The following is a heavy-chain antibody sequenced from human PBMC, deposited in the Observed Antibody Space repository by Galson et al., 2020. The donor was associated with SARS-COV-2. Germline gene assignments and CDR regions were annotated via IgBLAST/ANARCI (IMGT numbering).Heavy chain of an antibody. CDR3: ARQILTGYYSLYYFDY. CDR1: GGSISSSSYS. CDR2: NYYSESN. J-gene: IGHJ4*02. Sequence: SETLSLTCTVSGGSISSSSYSWGWLRQPPGEGLEWIGSNYYSESNYYNPSLTSRVTMSVDTSKNQFSLKLSSVTAADTAVYDCARQILTGYYSLYYFDYWGQGTLVTVSS. D-gene: IGHD3-9*01. V-gene: IGHV4-39*01.